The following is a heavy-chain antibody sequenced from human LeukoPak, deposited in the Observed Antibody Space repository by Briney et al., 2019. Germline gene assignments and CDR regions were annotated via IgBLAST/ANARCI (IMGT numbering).Heavy chain of an antibody. CDR2: ISYDGSNK. Sequence: GRSLRLSCAASGFTFSSYAMHWVRQAPGKGLEWVAAISYDGSNKYSADSAKGRFTISRDNSKNTLYLQMSSLRADDTALYYCAGVDAAMPDAFDIWGQGTTVTVSS. D-gene: IGHD5-18*01. CDR3: AGVDAAMPDAFDI. J-gene: IGHJ3*02. CDR1: GFTFSSYA. V-gene: IGHV3-30*04.